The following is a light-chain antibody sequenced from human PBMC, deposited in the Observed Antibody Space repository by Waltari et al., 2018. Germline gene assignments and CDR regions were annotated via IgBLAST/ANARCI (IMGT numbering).Light chain of an antibody. CDR1: VSVLSSSKNKNY. CDR3: QQYYSIPLS. Sequence: DILVTQSPDSLAVSLGERATINCKASVSVLSSSKNKNYLAWYQQKPGQPPKLLIYCASTRESGVPDRFSGSGSGTEFTLTISSLQAEDVALYYCQQYYSIPLSFGGGTKVEIK. CDR2: CAS. V-gene: IGKV4-1*01. J-gene: IGKJ4*01.